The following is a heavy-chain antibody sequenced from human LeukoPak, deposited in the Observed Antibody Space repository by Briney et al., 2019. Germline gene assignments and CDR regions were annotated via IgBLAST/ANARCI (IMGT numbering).Heavy chain of an antibody. V-gene: IGHV4-39*07. J-gene: IGHJ5*02. Sequence: PSETLSLTCTVSGGSISSSSYYWGWIRQPPGKGLEWIGSIYYSGSTYYNPSLKSRVTISVDTSKNQFSLKLSSVTAADTAMYYCARDWAGYSSGWYSNWFDPWGQGTLVTVSS. CDR2: IYYSGST. CDR3: ARDWAGYSSGWYSNWFDP. D-gene: IGHD6-19*01. CDR1: GGSISSSSYY.